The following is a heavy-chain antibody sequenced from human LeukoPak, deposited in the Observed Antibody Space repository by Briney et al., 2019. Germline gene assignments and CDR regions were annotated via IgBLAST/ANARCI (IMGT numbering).Heavy chain of an antibody. D-gene: IGHD2-2*01. V-gene: IGHV3-7*01. Sequence: GGSLRPSCAASGFTFSKYWMNWVRQAPGKGLEWVSNMNEYGTEKYYVDSVRGRFTISRDNAENSLFLHMNSLRVEDTAVYRCARVLYGSRVNVIDSWAPGILVTVSS. CDR1: GFTFSKYW. CDR3: ARVLYGSRVNVIDS. CDR2: MNEYGTEK. J-gene: IGHJ4*02.